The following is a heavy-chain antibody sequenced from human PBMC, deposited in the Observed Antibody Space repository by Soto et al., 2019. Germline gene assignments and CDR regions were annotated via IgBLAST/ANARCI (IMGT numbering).Heavy chain of an antibody. CDR2: INAGNGNT. Sequence: ASVKVSCKDSGYTFTSYAMHWVRQAPGQRLEWMGWINAGNGNTKYSQKFQGRVTITRDTSASTAYMELSSLRSEDTAVYYCARSISGPRPQWDIWGQGTMVTVSS. V-gene: IGHV1-3*01. D-gene: IGHD3-10*01. CDR1: GYTFTSYA. J-gene: IGHJ3*02. CDR3: ARSISGPRPQWDI.